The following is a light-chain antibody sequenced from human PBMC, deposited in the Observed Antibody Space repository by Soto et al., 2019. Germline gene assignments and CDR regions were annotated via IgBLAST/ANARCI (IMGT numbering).Light chain of an antibody. J-gene: IGLJ1*01. CDR1: SSDVGGYNY. CDR3: ISYAGSNLLYV. Sequence: QSVLTQPPSASGSPGQSVTISCTGTSSDVGGYNYVSRYQQHPGKAPKLMIYEVSKRPSGVPDRFSGSKSGNTASLTVSGLQAEDEADYYCISYAGSNLLYVFGTGTKLTVL. CDR2: EVS. V-gene: IGLV2-8*01.